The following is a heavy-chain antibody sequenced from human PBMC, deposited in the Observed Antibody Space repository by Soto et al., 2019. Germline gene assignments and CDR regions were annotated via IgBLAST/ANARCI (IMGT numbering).Heavy chain of an antibody. CDR3: ARESVSGTYRFDS. CDR2: IHDTGRT. CDR1: GDSLSTYY. Sequence: SETLSLTCTGSGDSLSTYYWSWIRQPAGERLEWIGRIHDTGRTNYNPSLKSRVTMSVDTSKNQFSLRVNSVTAADTAVYYCARESVSGTYRFDSWGQGTLVTVSS. D-gene: IGHD3-16*02. V-gene: IGHV4-4*07. J-gene: IGHJ4*02.